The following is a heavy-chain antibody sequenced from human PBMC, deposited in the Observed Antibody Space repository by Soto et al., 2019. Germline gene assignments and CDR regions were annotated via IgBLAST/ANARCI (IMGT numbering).Heavy chain of an antibody. Sequence: QVQLQEAGPGLVKPSGTLSVTCAVSGGSISDSLWWNWVRQPPGKGLEWIGEIYQSGSTHYHPSPTSRVIISIDKSNKLLSLGLPSVTAADTAVYYCARPVHGATGHYFGGLDIWGPGTTVTVSS. V-gene: IGHV4-4*02. J-gene: IGHJ6*02. D-gene: IGHD3-22*01. CDR2: IYQSGST. CDR3: ARPVHGATGHYFGGLDI. CDR1: GGSISDSLW.